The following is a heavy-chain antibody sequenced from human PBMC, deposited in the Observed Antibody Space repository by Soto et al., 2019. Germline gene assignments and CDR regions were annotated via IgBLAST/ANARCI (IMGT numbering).Heavy chain of an antibody. CDR3: VRGMVRGVMTTYYYGMDV. CDR1: GGSFSGYY. V-gene: IGHV4-34*01. CDR2: INHSGST. J-gene: IGHJ6*02. Sequence: SETLSLTCAVHGGSFSGYYWTWIRQAPGKGLAWIGEINHSGSTNYNPSLKSRVTISVDMSKNQFSLKLTSVTAADTAVYYCVRGMVRGVMTTYYYGMDVWGQGTTVTVSS. D-gene: IGHD3-10*01.